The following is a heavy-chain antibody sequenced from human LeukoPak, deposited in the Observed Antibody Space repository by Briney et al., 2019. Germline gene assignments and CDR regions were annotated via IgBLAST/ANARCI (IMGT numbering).Heavy chain of an antibody. CDR1: GFTFSSYS. Sequence: PGGSLRLSCAASGFTFSSYSMNWVRQAPGKGLEWVSSISSSSSYIYYADSVKGRFTISRDNAKNSLYLQMNSLRAEDTAVFYCASGLFNYDSGSYSLGGGFWGQGTLVTVSS. V-gene: IGHV3-21*01. J-gene: IGHJ4*02. CDR3: ASGLFNYDSGSYSLGGGF. CDR2: ISSSSSYI. D-gene: IGHD3-10*01.